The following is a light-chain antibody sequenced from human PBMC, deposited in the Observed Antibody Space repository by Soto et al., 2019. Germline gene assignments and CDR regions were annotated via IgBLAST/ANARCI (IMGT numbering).Light chain of an antibody. J-gene: IGLJ2*01. CDR3: QTWGTRIHGV. CDR2: LNSDGSH. CDR1: SGHSSYA. V-gene: IGLV4-69*01. Sequence: QPVLTQSPSASASLGASVKLTCTLSSGHSSYAIAWHQQQPEKGPRYLMKLNSDGSHSKGDGIPDRFSGSSSGAERYLTISSLQSEDEADYYCQTWGTRIHGVFGGGTKVTVL.